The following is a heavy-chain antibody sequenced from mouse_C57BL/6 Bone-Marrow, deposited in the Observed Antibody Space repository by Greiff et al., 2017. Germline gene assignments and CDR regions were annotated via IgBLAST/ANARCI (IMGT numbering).Heavy chain of an antibody. Sequence: VQLKESGPGLVKPSQSLSLTCSVTGYSITSGYYWNWIRQFPGNKLEWMGYISYDGSNNYNPSLKNRISITRDTSKNQFFLKLNSVTTEDTATYYCARFITTMGDYWGQGTSVTVSS. CDR2: ISYDGSN. CDR3: ARFITTMGDY. J-gene: IGHJ4*01. V-gene: IGHV3-6*01. D-gene: IGHD1-1*01. CDR1: GYSITSGYY.